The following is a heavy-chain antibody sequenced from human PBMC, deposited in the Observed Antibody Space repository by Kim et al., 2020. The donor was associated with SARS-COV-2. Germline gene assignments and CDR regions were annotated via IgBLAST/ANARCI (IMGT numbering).Heavy chain of an antibody. Sequence: GGSLRLSCAASGFTFSSYAMSWVRQAPGKGLEWVSAISGSGGSTYYADSVKGLFTISRDNSKNTRYLQMNSLRTEDTAVYYCAQDQLGDFWGGNWFDPWGQETLVTVSS. CDR3: AQDQLGDFWGGNWFDP. J-gene: IGHJ5*02. D-gene: IGHD3-3*01. V-gene: IGHV3-23*01. CDR1: GFTFSSYA. CDR2: ISGSGGST.